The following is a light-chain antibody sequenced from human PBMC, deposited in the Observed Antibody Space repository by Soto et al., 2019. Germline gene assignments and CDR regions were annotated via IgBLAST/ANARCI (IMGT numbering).Light chain of an antibody. CDR3: KQYGSSGT. J-gene: IGKJ1*01. CDR2: GVF. V-gene: IGKV3-20*01. CDR1: QSSSDKY. Sequence: PGETATLSCRASQSSSDKYLAWYQQRSGQPPRLLIYGVFIRATGIQDRFSGSGSATDFTLTIRRLEPEDFAVYYCKQYGSSGTCGQGTKVDIK.